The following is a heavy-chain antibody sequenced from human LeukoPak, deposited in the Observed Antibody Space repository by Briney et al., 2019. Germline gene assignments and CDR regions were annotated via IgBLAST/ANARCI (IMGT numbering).Heavy chain of an antibody. V-gene: IGHV1-2*02. CDR3: ARDDYDFWSGYYPEDAFDI. CDR2: INPNSGGT. J-gene: IGHJ3*02. CDR1: GYTFTGYY. D-gene: IGHD3-3*01. Sequence: ASVKVSCKASGYTFTGYYMHWVRQAPGQGLEWVGWINPNSGGTNYAQKFQGRVTMTRDTSISTAYMELSRLRSHDTAVYYCARDDYDFWSGYYPEDAFDIWGQGTMVTVSS.